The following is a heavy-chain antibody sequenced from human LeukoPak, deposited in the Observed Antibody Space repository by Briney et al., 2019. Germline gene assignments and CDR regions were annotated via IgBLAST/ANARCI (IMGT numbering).Heavy chain of an antibody. CDR3: ARHVNWRSGQIWFDP. V-gene: IGHV5-10-1*01. CDR1: GYSFTSYW. D-gene: IGHD3-10*01. CDR2: IDPSDSDT. J-gene: IGHJ5*02. Sequence: GEPLQISSKASGYSFTSYWISWVRQMPGEGLEWMGRIDPSDSDTNYSPSFQGHVTMSADKSISTAYLQWSSLKASDTAMYFCARHVNWRSGQIWFDPWGQGTPVTVSS.